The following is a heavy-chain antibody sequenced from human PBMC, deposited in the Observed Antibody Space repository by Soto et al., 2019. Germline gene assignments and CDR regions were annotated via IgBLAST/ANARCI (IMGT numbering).Heavy chain of an antibody. CDR1: GGSVSSGSHY. CDR2: IYNTGST. J-gene: IGHJ6*02. Sequence: QVQLKEWGPGLVKPSETLSLTCTVSGGSVSSGSHYWSWIRQPPGKVLEWVGYIYNTGSTNYNPSLKSRVTISVDMSKNQLSLKLRSVTTADTAVYYCARNILHSSSSVYYYYGMDVWGRGTTVTVSS. CDR3: ARNILHSSSSVYYYYGMDV. V-gene: IGHV4-61*01. D-gene: IGHD6-6*01.